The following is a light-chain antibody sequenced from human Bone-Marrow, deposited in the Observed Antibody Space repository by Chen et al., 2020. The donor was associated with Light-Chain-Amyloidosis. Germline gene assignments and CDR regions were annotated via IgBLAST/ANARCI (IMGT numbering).Light chain of an antibody. CDR3: QQANGFPYT. J-gene: IGKJ2*01. V-gene: IGKV1-12*01. CDR1: QTLSVF. Sequence: DIQMTQSPSSVSASVGDRVTITCRASQTLSVFLAWFQQKPGTAPNLLISATSTLQHGVPSRFSGSGFGTDFTLTISSLQPEDFATYYCQQANGFPYTVGQGTRVEIK. CDR2: ATS.